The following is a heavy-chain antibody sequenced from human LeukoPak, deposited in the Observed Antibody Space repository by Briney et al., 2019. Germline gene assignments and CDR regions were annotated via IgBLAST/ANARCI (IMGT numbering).Heavy chain of an antibody. D-gene: IGHD2-15*01. Sequence: GASVKVSCKASGGTFSSYAISWVRQAPGQGLEWMGGIIPIFGTANYAQRFQGRVTITTDESTSTAYMELSSMRSEDTAVSYCARDPPSVDAYHEDYGGRGTLVTVPS. CDR1: GGTFSSYA. J-gene: IGHJ4*02. CDR3: ARDPPSVDAYHEDY. V-gene: IGHV1-69*05. CDR2: IIPIFGTA.